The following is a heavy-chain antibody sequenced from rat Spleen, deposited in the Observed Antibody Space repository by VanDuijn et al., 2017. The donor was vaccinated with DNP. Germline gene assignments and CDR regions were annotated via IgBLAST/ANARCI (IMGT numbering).Heavy chain of an antibody. CDR2: ISYSGGT. J-gene: IGHJ2*01. D-gene: IGHD1-7*01. Sequence: EVHLQESGPGLVKPSQSLSLTCSVTDYSITSDYWGWLRKFPGNKLEYIGHISYSGGTNYNPSLKSRISITRDTSKNHFFLHLNSVTTEDTATYYCARWTRYFDYWGQGVMVTVSS. CDR3: ARWTRYFDY. V-gene: IGHV3-1*01. CDR1: DYSITSDY.